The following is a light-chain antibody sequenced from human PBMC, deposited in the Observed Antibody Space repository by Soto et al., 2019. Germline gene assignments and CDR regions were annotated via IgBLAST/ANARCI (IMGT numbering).Light chain of an antibody. V-gene: IGLV2-8*01. J-gene: IGLJ1*01. CDR2: EVS. CDR3: SSYAGSNNYV. CDR1: SSDVGGYNY. Sequence: QSALTQPPSASGSPGQSVTISCTGISSDVGGYNYIPWYQQHPGKAPKLMIYEVSKRPSGVPDRFSGSKSGNTASLTVSGLQAEDEADYYCSSYAGSNNYVFGTGTKVTVL.